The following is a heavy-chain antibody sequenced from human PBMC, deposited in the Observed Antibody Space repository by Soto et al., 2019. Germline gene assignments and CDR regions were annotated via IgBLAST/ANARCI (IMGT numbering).Heavy chain of an antibody. CDR2: ISGSGGST. CDR3: AKDWGDYVEYVYAFDI. CDR1: GFTFSSYA. V-gene: IGHV3-23*01. J-gene: IGHJ3*02. Sequence: GGSLRLSCAASGFTFSSYAMSWVRQAPGKGLEWVSAISGSGGSTYYADSVKGRFTISRENSKNKLYLQMNSLIAEDTAVYYCAKDWGDYVEYVYAFDIWGQGTMVTVSS. D-gene: IGHD4-17*01.